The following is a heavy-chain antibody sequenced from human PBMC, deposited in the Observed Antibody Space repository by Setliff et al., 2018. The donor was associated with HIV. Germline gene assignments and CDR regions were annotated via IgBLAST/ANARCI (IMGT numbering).Heavy chain of an antibody. CDR2: IDPGDSYT. CDR3: ARITSPYNNTWFPALF. J-gene: IGHJ4*02. D-gene: IGHD3-16*01. CDR1: GYNFTTYW. V-gene: IGHV5-10-1*01. Sequence: PGESLKISCKASGYNFTTYWITWVRQTPGKGLEWMGRIDPGDSYTDYSPSFRGHVSISADSSISTAYLQWSSLKASDTAMYYCARITSPYNNTWFPALFWGQGTLVTVSS.